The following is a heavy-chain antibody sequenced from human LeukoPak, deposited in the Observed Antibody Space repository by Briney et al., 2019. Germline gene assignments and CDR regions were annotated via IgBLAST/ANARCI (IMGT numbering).Heavy chain of an antibody. CDR2: IYYSGST. Sequence: PSETLSLTCTVSGGSISSYYWSWIRQPPGKGLEWIGYIYYSGSTNYNPSLKSRVTISVDTSKNQFSLKLSSVTAADTAVYYCAILNGEYDSSGIGVEFISWFDPWGQGTLVTVSS. CDR3: AILNGEYDSSGIGVEFISWFDP. CDR1: GGSISSYY. V-gene: IGHV4-59*01. J-gene: IGHJ5*02. D-gene: IGHD3-22*01.